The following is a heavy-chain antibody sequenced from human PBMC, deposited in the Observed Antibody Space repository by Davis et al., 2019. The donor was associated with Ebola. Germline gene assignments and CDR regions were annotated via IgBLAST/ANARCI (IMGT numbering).Heavy chain of an antibody. J-gene: IGHJ5*02. V-gene: IGHV3-23*01. CDR3: ANGNFDSSGYWGYWIDP. Sequence: GGSLRLSCAASGFTFSNYAMNWVRQAPGKGLEWVSAISGSGASTYYADSVKGRFTISRDNSKDTLYLQMSSLRAEDTAVYYCANGNFDSSGYWGYWIDPWGQGTLVTVSS. CDR2: ISGSGAST. D-gene: IGHD3-22*01. CDR1: GFTFSNYA.